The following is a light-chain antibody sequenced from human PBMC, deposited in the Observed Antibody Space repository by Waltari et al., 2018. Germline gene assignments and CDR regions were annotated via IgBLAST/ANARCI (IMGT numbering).Light chain of an antibody. Sequence: DIVMTQSPDSLAVSLGERATINCKSSQTISYSSNNKNYLAWYQKKPGQPPRLLFSWASSRESGVPDRFSGSGSGTDFTLTISSLQVEDVAIYYCQQYYSVPLTFGQGTKVGIK. CDR1: QTISYSSNNKNY. J-gene: IGKJ1*01. CDR2: WAS. V-gene: IGKV4-1*01. CDR3: QQYYSVPLT.